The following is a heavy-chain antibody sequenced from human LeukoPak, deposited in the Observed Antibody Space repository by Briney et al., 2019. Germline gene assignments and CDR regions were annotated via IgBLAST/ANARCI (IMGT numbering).Heavy chain of an antibody. J-gene: IGHJ4*02. CDR2: IYHSGTT. CDR1: GFTFSNAW. Sequence: GSLRLSCAASGFTFSNAWMSWVRQPPGKGLEWIGAIYHSGTTTYNPSLKSRVTISVDKSKNQFSLKLSSVTAADTAVYYCARRGDGYGHFDFWGQGTLVTVSS. V-gene: IGHV4-4*02. CDR3: ARRGDGYGHFDF. D-gene: IGHD5-24*01.